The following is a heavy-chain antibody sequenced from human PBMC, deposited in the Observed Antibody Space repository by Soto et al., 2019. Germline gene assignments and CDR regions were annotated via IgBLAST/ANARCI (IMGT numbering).Heavy chain of an antibody. CDR1: GFTFSSYG. CDR2: IWYDGSNK. D-gene: IGHD3-3*01. CDR3: ARDSLEWLPHSYYFDY. V-gene: IGHV3-33*01. Sequence: GESLKISCAASGFTFSSYGMHWVRQAPGKGLEWVAVIWYDGSNKYYADSVKGRFTISRDNSKNTLYLQMNSLRAEDTAVYYCARDSLEWLPHSYYFDYWGQGTLVTVSS. J-gene: IGHJ4*02.